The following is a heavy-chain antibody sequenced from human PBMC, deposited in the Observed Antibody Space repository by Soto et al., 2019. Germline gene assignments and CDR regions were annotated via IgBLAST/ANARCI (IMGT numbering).Heavy chain of an antibody. J-gene: IGHJ4*02. CDR2: ISYDGSNK. V-gene: IGHV3-30*18. CDR3: ANLPFGYCSSTSCPSDSGY. Sequence: GGSLRLSCAASGFTFSSYGMHWVRQAPGKGLEWVAVISYDGSNKYYADSVKGRFTISRDNSKNTLYLQMNSLRAEDTAVYYCANLPFGYCSSTSCPSDSGYWGQGTLVTVSS. D-gene: IGHD2-2*03. CDR1: GFTFSSYG.